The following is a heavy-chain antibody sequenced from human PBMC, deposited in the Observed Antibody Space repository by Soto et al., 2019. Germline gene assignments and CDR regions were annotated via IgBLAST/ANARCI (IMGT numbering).Heavy chain of an antibody. J-gene: IGHJ4*02. Sequence: GGSLRLSCAASGFTFSDYYMSWIRQAPGKGLEWVSYISSSSSYTNYADSVKGRFTISRDNSKNTLFLQMNSLRPEDTAVYYCAKPHYYDSSGYYFLFEYWGKGTLVTVSS. CDR1: GFTFSDYY. D-gene: IGHD3-22*01. CDR3: AKPHYYDSSGYYFLFEY. V-gene: IGHV3-11*06. CDR2: ISSSSSYT.